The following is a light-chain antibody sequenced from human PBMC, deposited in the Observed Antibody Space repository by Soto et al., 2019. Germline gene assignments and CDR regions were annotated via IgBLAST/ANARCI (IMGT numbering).Light chain of an antibody. V-gene: IGKV3-20*01. Sequence: DIVLTQSPGTLSLSPGERATLSCRASQSITSSSLGWYQQKPGRAPRLLIYDASRRATGIPDRFSGSGSGTDFTLTISRLEPEDFAVFYCQQYATTWTFGQGTKVDIK. J-gene: IGKJ1*01. CDR3: QQYATTWT. CDR2: DAS. CDR1: QSITSSS.